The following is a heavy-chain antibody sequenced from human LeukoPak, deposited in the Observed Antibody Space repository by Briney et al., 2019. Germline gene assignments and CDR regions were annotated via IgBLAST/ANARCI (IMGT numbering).Heavy chain of an antibody. CDR2: IYPGDSQT. CDR3: ARGDIVASITTSYNWFDP. V-gene: IGHV5-51*01. CDR1: GYSFSSYW. J-gene: IGHJ5*02. D-gene: IGHD5-12*01. Sequence: GESLKISCNGSGYSFSSYWIGWVRQMPGKGLEWMGIIYPGDSQTRYSPSFQGQVTISADKSISTAYLQWSSLKASDTAMYYCARGDIVASITTSYNWFDPWGQGTLVTVSS.